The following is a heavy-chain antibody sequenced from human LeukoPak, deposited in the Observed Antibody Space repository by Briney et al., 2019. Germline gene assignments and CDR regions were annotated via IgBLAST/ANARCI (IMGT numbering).Heavy chain of an antibody. CDR2: FHNSRTT. Sequence: SETLSLTCTVSGGSISGYSWTWIRQPPGQGLEWIGYFHNSRTTSYNPSLTGRVIISVDTAMDQVSLKLNSVTAADTAVYYCARGHLGLSPWGQGTLVTVSS. CDR3: ARGHLGLSP. J-gene: IGHJ5*02. CDR1: GGSISGYS. D-gene: IGHD3-10*01. V-gene: IGHV4-59*01.